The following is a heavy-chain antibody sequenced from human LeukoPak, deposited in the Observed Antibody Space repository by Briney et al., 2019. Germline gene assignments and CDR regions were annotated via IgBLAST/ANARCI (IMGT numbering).Heavy chain of an antibody. CDR3: ARVDQLELQSDYYYYGMDV. CDR2: IWYDGSNK. Sequence: TGGSLRLSCAASGFTFSSYGMHWVRQAPGKGLEWVAVIWYDGSNKYYADSVKGRFTISRDNSKNTLYLQMNSLRAEDTAVYYCARVDQLELQSDYYYYGMDVWGQGTTVTVSS. CDR1: GFTFSSYG. D-gene: IGHD1-7*01. V-gene: IGHV3-30*19. J-gene: IGHJ6*02.